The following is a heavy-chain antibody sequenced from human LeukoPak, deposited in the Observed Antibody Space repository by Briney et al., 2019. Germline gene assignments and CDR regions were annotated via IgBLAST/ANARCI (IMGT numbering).Heavy chain of an antibody. J-gene: IGHJ4*02. V-gene: IGHV3-64*01. CDR1: GXTFXNXX. D-gene: IGHD3-3*01. CDR2: ISSSGGST. CDR3: ARELWNGYCF. Sequence: GGSLRLSCAASGXTFXNXXXXXVXXXPGXXLXHFSAISSSGGSTSYANSVKGRFTISRDNSKNTVYLQMGSLRAEDMAVYYCARELWNGYCFWGQGALVTVSS.